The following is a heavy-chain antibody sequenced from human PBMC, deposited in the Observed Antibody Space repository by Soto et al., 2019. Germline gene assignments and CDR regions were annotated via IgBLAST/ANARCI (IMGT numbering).Heavy chain of an antibody. V-gene: IGHV1-46*01. Sequence: GASVKVSCKASGYTFTSYYMHWVRQAPGQGLEWMGIINPSGGSTSYAQKFQGRVTMTRDTSTSTVYTELSSLRSEDTAVYYCAISSIAARSDLDYWGQGTLVTVSS. CDR2: INPSGGST. D-gene: IGHD6-6*01. CDR1: GYTFTSYY. CDR3: AISSIAARSDLDY. J-gene: IGHJ4*02.